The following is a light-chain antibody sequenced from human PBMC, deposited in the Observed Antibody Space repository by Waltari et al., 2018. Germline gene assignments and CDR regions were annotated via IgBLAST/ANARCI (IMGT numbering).Light chain of an antibody. CDR2: DVS. CDR3: CSYAGSSTYVV. V-gene: IGLV2-23*02. Sequence: QSALTQPASVSGSPGQSITISCTGTSSYVGGYNYVSWYQQHPGKAPKLMIYDVSKRPSGVSNRFSGSKSGNTASLTISGLQAEDEADYYCCSYAGSSTYVVFGGGTKLTVL. J-gene: IGLJ2*01. CDR1: SSYVGGYNY.